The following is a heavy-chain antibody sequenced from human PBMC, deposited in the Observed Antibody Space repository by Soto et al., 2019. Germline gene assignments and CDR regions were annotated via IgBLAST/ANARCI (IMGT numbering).Heavy chain of an antibody. CDR2: ISSNGGST. CDR3: ARGSSSSWYFVDY. V-gene: IGHV3-64*01. Sequence: PGGSLRLSCAASGFTFSSYAMYWVRQAPGKGLEYVSAISSNGGSTYYANSVKGRFTISRDNSKNTLYLQMGSLRAEDMAVYYCARGSSSSWYFVDYWGQGTLVTVSS. J-gene: IGHJ4*02. D-gene: IGHD6-13*01. CDR1: GFTFSSYA.